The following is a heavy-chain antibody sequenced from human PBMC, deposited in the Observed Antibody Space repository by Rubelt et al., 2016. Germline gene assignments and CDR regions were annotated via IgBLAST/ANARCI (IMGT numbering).Heavy chain of an antibody. CDR3: ARGIGATPTVDY. CDR1: GFTFTNAW. CDR2: IWYDGSNK. Sequence: VQLLESGGGLVQPGGSLRLSCAASGFTFTNAWMSWVRQAPGKGLEWVAVIWYDGSNKYYADSVKGRFTISRDNSKNQLYLQMNSLRAEDTAVYYCARGIGATPTVDYWGQGTLVTVSS. J-gene: IGHJ4*02. D-gene: IGHD1-26*01. V-gene: IGHV3-33*08.